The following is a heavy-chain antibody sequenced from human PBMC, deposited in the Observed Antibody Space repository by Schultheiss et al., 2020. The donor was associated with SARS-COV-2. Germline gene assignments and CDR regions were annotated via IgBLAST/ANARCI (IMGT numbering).Heavy chain of an antibody. D-gene: IGHD4-17*01. CDR1: GFTFNSYA. CDR3: ARYGDYASGWFDP. CDR2: IWYDGGNK. Sequence: GESLKISCAASGFTFNSYAMHWVRQAPGKGLEWVALIWYDGGNKYYTDSVKGRFTISRDNSKNTLYLQMNSLRAEDTAVYYCARYGDYASGWFDPWGQGTLVTVSS. V-gene: IGHV3-33*01. J-gene: IGHJ5*02.